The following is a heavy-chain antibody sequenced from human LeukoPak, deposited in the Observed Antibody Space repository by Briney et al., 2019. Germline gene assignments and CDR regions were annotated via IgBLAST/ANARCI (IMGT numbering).Heavy chain of an antibody. CDR2: ISSSSKI. J-gene: IGHJ5*02. CDR1: GFAFSSYA. V-gene: IGHV3-48*02. D-gene: IGHD6-6*01. CDR3: ARSANPGVHDFDP. Sequence: PGGSLRLSCTASGFAFSSYAMAWVRQAPGKGLEWLSYISSSSKINYADSVKGRFTISRDNAKSSLYLQMISLRDEETAVYYCARSANPGVHDFDPWGQGTLVTVS.